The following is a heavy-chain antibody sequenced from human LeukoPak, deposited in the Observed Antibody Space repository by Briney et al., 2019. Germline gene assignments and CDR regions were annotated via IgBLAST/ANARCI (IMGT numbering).Heavy chain of an antibody. V-gene: IGHV1-2*06. J-gene: IGHJ6*03. CDR2: INPNSGGT. D-gene: IGHD4-17*01. CDR1: GYTFTGYY. Sequence: GASVKVSCKASGYTFTGYYMHWVRQAPGQGLEWMGRINPNSGGTNYAQKFQGRVTMTRDTFISTAYMELSRLRSDDTAVYYCARELRAVTNYYYYYMDVWGKGTTVTVSS. CDR3: ARELRAVTNYYYYYMDV.